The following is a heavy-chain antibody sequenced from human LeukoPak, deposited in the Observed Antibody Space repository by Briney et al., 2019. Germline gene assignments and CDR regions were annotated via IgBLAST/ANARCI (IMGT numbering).Heavy chain of an antibody. V-gene: IGHV1-2*02. D-gene: IGHD6-13*01. CDR3: ARDRVSSSWSFDY. J-gene: IGHJ4*02. CDR1: GYTFTGYY. Sequence: ASVKVSCKASGYTFTGYYMHWVRQAPGQGLEWMGWINPNSGGTNYAQKFQGRVTMTRDTSISTAYMELSRLRSDDTAVYHCARDRVSSSWSFDYWGQGTLVTVSS. CDR2: INPNSGGT.